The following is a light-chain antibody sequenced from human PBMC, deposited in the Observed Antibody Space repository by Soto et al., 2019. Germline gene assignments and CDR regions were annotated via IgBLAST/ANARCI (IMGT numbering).Light chain of an antibody. CDR1: SSDVGAYNY. J-gene: IGLJ2*01. CDR2: DVS. Sequence: QSALTQPRSVSGSPGQSVTISCTGTSSDVGAYNYVSWYQQHPGKAPKLMIYDVSRRPSGVPGRFAGSKSGNTAPLTICGLQDDEDADYCCCSYAGSYTVVFGGGTKLTVL. V-gene: IGLV2-11*01. CDR3: CSYAGSYTVV.